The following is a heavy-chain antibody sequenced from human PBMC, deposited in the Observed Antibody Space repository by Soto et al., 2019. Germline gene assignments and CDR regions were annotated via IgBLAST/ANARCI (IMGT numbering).Heavy chain of an antibody. CDR3: ARGKSGYDAYYYYYGMDV. CDR2: IYYSGST. V-gene: IGHV4-39*01. CDR1: GGSISSSSYY. Sequence: SETLSLTCTVSGGSISSSSYYWGWIRQPPGKGLEWIGSIYYSGSTYYNPSLKSRVTISVDTSKNQFSLKLSSVTAADTAVYYCARGKSGYDAYYYYYGMDVWGQGTTVTVSS. D-gene: IGHD5-12*01. J-gene: IGHJ6*02.